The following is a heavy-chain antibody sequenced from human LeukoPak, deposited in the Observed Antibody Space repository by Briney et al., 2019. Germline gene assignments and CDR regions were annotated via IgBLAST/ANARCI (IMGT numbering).Heavy chain of an antibody. D-gene: IGHD3-22*01. CDR2: IKEDGTEE. J-gene: IGHJ4*02. V-gene: IGHV3-7*01. CDR3: ARDDHDSSGYYGYYFDY. Sequence: PGGSLRLSCAASGFTFSSSWVTWVRQAPGKGLEWVAHIKEDGTEEYYVDSVKGRFTISRDNAKNSLYLQMNSLRAEDTAVYYCARDDHDSSGYYGYYFDYWGQGTLVTVSS. CDR1: GFTFSSSW.